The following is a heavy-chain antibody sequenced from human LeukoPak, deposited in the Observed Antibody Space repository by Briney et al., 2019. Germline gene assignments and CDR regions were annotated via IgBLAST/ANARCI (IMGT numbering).Heavy chain of an antibody. CDR3: ARGLRIQLGLT. J-gene: IGHJ5*02. Sequence: SETPSLTSAVSLGSSTGYYWSWICHTPGKGLEWIGEINHSGSTNYNPPLKSRVTISVDTPKNHFSLKLCSVSAADTGVYYCARGLRIQLGLTWGQGTLVTVSS. V-gene: IGHV4-34*01. D-gene: IGHD5-18*01. CDR2: INHSGST. CDR1: LGSSTGYY.